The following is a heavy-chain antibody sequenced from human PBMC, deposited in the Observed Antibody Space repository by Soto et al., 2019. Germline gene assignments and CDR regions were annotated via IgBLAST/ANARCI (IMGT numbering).Heavy chain of an antibody. CDR2: IYYSGST. V-gene: IGHV4-30-4*01. CDR1: GGSISSGDYY. CDR3: ATIKLGSNRLDY. D-gene: IGHD3-10*01. Sequence: QVQLQESGPGLVKPSQTLSLTCTVSGGSISSGDYYWSWIRQPPGKGLEWIGYIYYSGSTYYNPYLKSRVTISVDTSKNPFPLKLSSVTAADTAVYYCATIKLGSNRLDYWGQGTLVTVSS. J-gene: IGHJ4*02.